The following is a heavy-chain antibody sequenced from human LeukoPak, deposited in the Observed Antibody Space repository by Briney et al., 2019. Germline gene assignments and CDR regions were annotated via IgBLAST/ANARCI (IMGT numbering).Heavy chain of an antibody. CDR1: GYSISGGYY. J-gene: IGHJ6*03. CDR2: IYHSGST. V-gene: IGHV4-38-2*02. CDR3: ARSYGYYYYMDV. Sequence: PSETLSLTCTVSGYSISGGYYWGWIRQPPGKGLEWIGTIYHSGSTYYNPSLKSRVTISLDTSKNQFSLKLGSVTAADTAVYYCARSYGYYYYMDVWGKGTTVTVS. D-gene: IGHD3-10*01.